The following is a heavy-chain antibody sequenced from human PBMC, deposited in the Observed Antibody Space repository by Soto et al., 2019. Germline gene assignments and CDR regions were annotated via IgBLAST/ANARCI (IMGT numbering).Heavy chain of an antibody. CDR2: IYHGGST. CDR1: GGSISSANW. V-gene: IGHV4-4*02. J-gene: IGHJ6*01. Sequence: SETLSLTCAVSGGSISSANWWTWVRQPPGKGLEWIGEIYHGGSTSYNPSLKSRVTLSLDKFKSHFSLNLTSVTAADTAVYYCARLRFSYGVEGWGQGTTVTVSS. CDR3: ARLRFSYGVEG.